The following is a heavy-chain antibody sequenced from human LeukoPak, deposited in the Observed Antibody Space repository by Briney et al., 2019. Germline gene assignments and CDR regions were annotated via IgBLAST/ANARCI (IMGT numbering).Heavy chain of an antibody. CDR2: INHSGST. V-gene: IGHV4-34*01. CDR3: ARIYCSGGSCYSGPDYYFDY. CDR1: GGSFSGYY. D-gene: IGHD2-15*01. J-gene: IGHJ4*02. Sequence: SETLSLTCAVYGGSFSGYYWSWIRQPPGKGLEWIGEINHSGSTYYNPSLKSRVTISVDTSKNQFSLKLSSVTAADTAVYYCARIYCSGGSCYSGPDYYFDYWGQGTLVTVSS.